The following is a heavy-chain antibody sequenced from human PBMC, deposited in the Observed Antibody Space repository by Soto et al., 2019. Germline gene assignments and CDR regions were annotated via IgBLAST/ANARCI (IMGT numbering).Heavy chain of an antibody. D-gene: IGHD3-3*01. Sequence: SETLSLTCTVSGGSINTYYWSWIRQSAGTGLEWIGRVYTTGSTTYNPSLRSRVTISVDTSRNQFSLSLRSVTAADTAVYYCARDFNFILDAFADTRSNLDAWGRGNTVTVSS. CDR1: GGSINTYY. J-gene: IGHJ6*02. V-gene: IGHV4-4*07. CDR3: ARDFNFILDAFADTRSNLDA. CDR2: VYTTGST.